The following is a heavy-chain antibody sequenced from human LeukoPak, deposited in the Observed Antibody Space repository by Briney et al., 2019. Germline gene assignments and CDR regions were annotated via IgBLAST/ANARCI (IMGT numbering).Heavy chain of an antibody. CDR1: GGSFSGYY. Sequence: SETLSLTCAVYGGSFSGYYWSWIRQPPGKGLEWIGEINHSGSTNYNPSLKSRVTISVDTSKNQFSLKLSSVTAADTAVYYCARHGYSSSWRFFDYWGQGTLVTVSS. J-gene: IGHJ4*02. CDR3: ARHGYSSSWRFFDY. CDR2: INHSGST. V-gene: IGHV4-34*01. D-gene: IGHD6-13*01.